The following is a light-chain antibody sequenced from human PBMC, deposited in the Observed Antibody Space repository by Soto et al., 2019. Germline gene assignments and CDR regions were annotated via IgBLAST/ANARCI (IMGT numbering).Light chain of an antibody. J-gene: IGKJ1*01. CDR3: QNSYSIPWT. V-gene: IGKV4-1*01. Sequence: DIVMTQSPDSLAVSLGERATINCKSSQSVLSSSNNKNCLAWYQQKPGQPPRLLIYWAATRESGVPDRFRGSGSGTDFTLTISGLQAEDLSVYYCQNSYSIPWTFGQGTKVEIK. CDR1: QSVLSSSNNKNC. CDR2: WAA.